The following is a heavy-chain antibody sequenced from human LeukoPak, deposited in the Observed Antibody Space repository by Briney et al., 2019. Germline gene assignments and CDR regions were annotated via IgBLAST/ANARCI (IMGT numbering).Heavy chain of an antibody. CDR1: GGSISSGDYY. CDR2: IYYSGST. V-gene: IGHV4-30-4*01. D-gene: IGHD3-22*01. Sequence: ASQTLSLTCTVSGGSISSGDYYWSWIRQPPGKGLGWIGYIYYSGSTYYNPSLKSRVTISVDTSKNQFSLKLSSVTAADTAVYYCARAPMIVVAYDYWGQGTLVTVSS. J-gene: IGHJ4*02. CDR3: ARAPMIVVAYDY.